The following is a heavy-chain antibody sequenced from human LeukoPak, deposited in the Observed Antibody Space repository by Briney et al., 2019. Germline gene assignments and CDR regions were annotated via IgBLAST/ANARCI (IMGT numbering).Heavy chain of an antibody. V-gene: IGHV4-34*01. Sequence: SETLSLTCAVYGGSFSGDYWSWIRQPPGKELEWIGEINHSGSTIYNPSLKSRVTISVDTSKNQFSLKLSSVTAADTAVYHCARGITSASSITIFGVVTVYNWFDPWGQGTLVTVSS. CDR1: GGSFSGDY. D-gene: IGHD3-3*01. CDR3: ARGITSASSITIFGVVTVYNWFDP. J-gene: IGHJ5*02. CDR2: INHSGST.